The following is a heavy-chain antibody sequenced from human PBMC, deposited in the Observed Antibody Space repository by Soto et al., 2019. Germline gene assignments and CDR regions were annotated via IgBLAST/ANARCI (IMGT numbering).Heavy chain of an antibody. CDR3: ARQPTVTTTRRFLDS. J-gene: IGHJ4*02. Sequence: TLALTCTFSGISISDEYHLSWIRQSPAKGLEWIGYISYTWTTYYNPSLQGRVSISSYTSKNPFCLRMSSLTAADTAVYYCARQPTVTTTRRFLDSWGQGSLVTVS. V-gene: IGHV4-30-4*08. CDR2: ISYTWTT. CDR1: GISISDEYH. D-gene: IGHD4-17*01.